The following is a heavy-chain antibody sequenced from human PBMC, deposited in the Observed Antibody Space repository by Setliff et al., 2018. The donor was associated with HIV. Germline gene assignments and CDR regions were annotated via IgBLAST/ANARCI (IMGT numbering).Heavy chain of an antibody. J-gene: IGHJ4*02. CDR3: ARTRRITIFRVGRGYYFDY. V-gene: IGHV3-23*01. D-gene: IGHD3-3*01. Sequence: PGGSLRLSCKATGFSFSLYAMSWVRQAPGKGLEWVSSISGSGRKTYYGDSVKGRFTISRDNSWDTVDLQMNTLRAEDTAVYYCARTRRITIFRVGRGYYFDYWGQGSLVTVSS. CDR2: ISGSGRKT. CDR1: GFSFSLYA.